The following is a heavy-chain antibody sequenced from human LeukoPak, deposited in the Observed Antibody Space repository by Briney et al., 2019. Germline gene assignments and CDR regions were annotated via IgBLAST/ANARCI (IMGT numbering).Heavy chain of an antibody. CDR2: IYYSGST. V-gene: IGHV4-59*12. Sequence: SETLSLTCTVSGGSISSYYWSWIRQPPGKGLEWIGYIYYSGSTNYNPSLKSRVTISVDTSKNQFSLKLSSVTAADTAVYYCARGISLYYFDYWGQGTLVTVSS. CDR3: ARGISLYYFDY. J-gene: IGHJ4*02. D-gene: IGHD2-15*01. CDR1: GGSISSYY.